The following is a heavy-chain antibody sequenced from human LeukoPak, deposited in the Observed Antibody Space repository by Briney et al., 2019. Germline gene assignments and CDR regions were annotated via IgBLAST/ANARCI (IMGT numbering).Heavy chain of an antibody. V-gene: IGHV3-23*01. Sequence: GGSLRLSCAASGFTFSSYAMSWVRQAPGKGLEWVSAISGSGGSTYYADSVKGRFTISRDNSKNTLFLQMNSLRAEDTALYYCAKDGDCGGDCYPSYYFDSWGQGILVTASS. J-gene: IGHJ4*02. CDR2: ISGSGGST. CDR3: AKDGDCGGDCYPSYYFDS. CDR1: GFTFSSYA. D-gene: IGHD2-21*02.